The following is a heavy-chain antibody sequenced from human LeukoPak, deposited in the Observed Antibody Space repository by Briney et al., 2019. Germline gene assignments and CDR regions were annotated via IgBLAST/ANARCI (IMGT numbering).Heavy chain of an antibody. CDR3: ARDWGYYYDSSGYYYEGAFDI. D-gene: IGHD3-22*01. CDR1: GFTFSSYE. J-gene: IGHJ3*02. V-gene: IGHV3-48*03. Sequence: HPGGSLKLSCAASGFTFSSYEMNWVRQAPGKGLEWISYISSGGTNIYYADSVKDRFTISRDNARNSLYLQMNSLRAEDTAVYYCARDWGYYYDSSGYYYEGAFDIWGQGTMVTVSS. CDR2: ISSGGTNI.